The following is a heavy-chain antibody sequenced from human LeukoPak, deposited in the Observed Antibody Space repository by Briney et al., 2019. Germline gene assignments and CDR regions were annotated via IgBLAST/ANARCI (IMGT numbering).Heavy chain of an antibody. Sequence: SETLSLTCTVSGGSISSTSYYWGWIRQPPGKVLEWIGSMYYSGSTYYTPSLKSRVTISVDTSKNQFSLKLSSVTAADTTVYYCARLAGPSGRFDYWGQGTLVTVSS. CDR2: MYYSGST. J-gene: IGHJ4*02. D-gene: IGHD2-8*02. CDR1: GGSISSTSYY. CDR3: ARLAGPSGRFDY. V-gene: IGHV4-39*01.